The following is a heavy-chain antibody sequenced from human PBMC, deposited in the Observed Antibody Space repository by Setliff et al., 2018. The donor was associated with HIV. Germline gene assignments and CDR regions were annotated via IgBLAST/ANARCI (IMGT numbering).Heavy chain of an antibody. CDR1: GLTFNRYW. D-gene: IGHD1-1*01. V-gene: IGHV3-21*03. CDR3: ARLSPREDNGDLSGVDY. CDR2: ISGSGAST. J-gene: IGHJ4*02. Sequence: GGSLRLSCVASGLTFNRYWLSWVRQVPGKGLEWVLVISGSGASTYYADSVKGRFTIYRDNAKNSLFLQMDSLRVEDTAFYYCARLSPREDNGDLSGVDYWGQGTLVTVSS.